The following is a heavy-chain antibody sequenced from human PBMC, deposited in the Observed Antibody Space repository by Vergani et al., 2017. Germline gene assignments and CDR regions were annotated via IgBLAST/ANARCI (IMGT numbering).Heavy chain of an antibody. CDR2: IIPILGIA. CDR1: GGTFSSYT. D-gene: IGHD3-10*01. CDR3: ASWYGSGSYYPPSRWFDP. Sequence: QVQLVQSGAEVKKPGSSVKVSCKASGGTFSSYTISWVRQAPGQGLEWMGRIIPILGIANYAQKFQGRVTITADKSTSTAYMELSSLRSEDTAVYYCASWYGSGSYYPPSRWFDPWGQGTLVTVSS. V-gene: IGHV1-69*02. J-gene: IGHJ5*02.